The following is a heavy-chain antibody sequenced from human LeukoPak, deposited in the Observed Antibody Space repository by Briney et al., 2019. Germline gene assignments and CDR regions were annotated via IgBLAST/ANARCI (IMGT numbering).Heavy chain of an antibody. V-gene: IGHV3-23*01. D-gene: IGHD6-13*01. CDR3: ARSYSSTWDDAFDI. Sequence: GGTLRLSCAASGFTFSSYGMSWVRQAPGKGLEWVSAISGSGGSTYYADSVKGRFTISRDNSKNTLYLQMNSLRAEDTAVYYCARSYSSTWDDAFDIWGQGTMVTVSS. CDR2: ISGSGGST. J-gene: IGHJ3*02. CDR1: GFTFSSYG.